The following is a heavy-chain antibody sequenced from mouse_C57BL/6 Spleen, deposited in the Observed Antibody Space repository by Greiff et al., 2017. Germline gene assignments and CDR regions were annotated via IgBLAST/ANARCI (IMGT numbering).Heavy chain of an antibody. D-gene: IGHD1-1*01. Sequence: EVQLVESGPELVKPGASVKISCKTSGYTFTSYNMNWVKQSNGKGLEWIGVINPNYGTTSYNQKFKGKATLTVDEASSTAYMQLNSLTSEDSAVYDGAYGSSRYYAVDDWGQGTSVTVAT. CDR1: GYTFTSYN. CDR3: AYGSSRYYAVDD. V-gene: IGHV1-39*01. CDR2: INPNYGTT. J-gene: IGHJ4*01.